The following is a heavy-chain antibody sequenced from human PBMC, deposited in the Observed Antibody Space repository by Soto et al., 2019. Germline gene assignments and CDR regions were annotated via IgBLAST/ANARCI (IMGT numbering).Heavy chain of an antibody. Sequence: TLSLTCAVYGGSFSGYYWSWIRQPPGKGLEWIGEINHSGSTNYNPSLKSRVTISVDTSKNQFSLKLSSVTAADTAVYYCARGRGYYFRVRNYFDYWGQGTLVTVSS. J-gene: IGHJ4*02. CDR3: ARGRGYYFRVRNYFDY. D-gene: IGHD3-22*01. CDR1: GGSFSGYY. CDR2: INHSGST. V-gene: IGHV4-34*01.